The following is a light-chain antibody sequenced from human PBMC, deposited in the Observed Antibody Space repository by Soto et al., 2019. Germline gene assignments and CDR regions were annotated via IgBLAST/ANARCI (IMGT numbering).Light chain of an antibody. CDR2: DVS. CDR3: SSYTGSSTLLV. CDR1: SSDVGGYNY. Sequence: QSALTQPASVSGSPGQSITISCTGTSSDVGGYNYVSWYQQHPGKAPKLMIYDVSNRPSGVSNRFSGSKSGNTASLTISGLQAEDEADYYCSSYTGSSTLLVFGTGTKVTVL. V-gene: IGLV2-14*01. J-gene: IGLJ1*01.